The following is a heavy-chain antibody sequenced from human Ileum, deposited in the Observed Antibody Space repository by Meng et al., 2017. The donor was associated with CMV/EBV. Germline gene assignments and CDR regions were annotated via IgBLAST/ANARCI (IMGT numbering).Heavy chain of an antibody. Sequence: GGSLRLSCTASGFTSGDSAMTWVRQAPGKGLEWVGFVRSKAYGGTTDYAASVKGRFTISRDDSKGIAYLQMYSLKTEDTAVYYCTLRGEALFDYWGQGTLVTVSS. CDR3: TLRGEALFDY. J-gene: IGHJ4*02. CDR2: VRSKAYGGTT. CDR1: GFTSGDSA. V-gene: IGHV3-49*04. D-gene: IGHD3-3*01.